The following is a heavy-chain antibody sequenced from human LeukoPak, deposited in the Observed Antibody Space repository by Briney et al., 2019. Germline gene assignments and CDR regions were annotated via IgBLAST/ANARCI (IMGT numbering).Heavy chain of an antibody. V-gene: IGHV3-7*01. CDR3: ARVEMYYDFWSGYSTPGFDP. J-gene: IGHJ5*02. Sequence: PGGSLRLSCAASGSTFSSYWMSWVRQAPGKGLEWVANIKQDGSEKYYVDSVKGRFTISRDNAKNSLYLQMNSLRAEDTAVYYCARVEMYYDFWSGYSTPGFDPWGQGTLVTVSS. CDR1: GSTFSSYW. CDR2: IKQDGSEK. D-gene: IGHD3-3*01.